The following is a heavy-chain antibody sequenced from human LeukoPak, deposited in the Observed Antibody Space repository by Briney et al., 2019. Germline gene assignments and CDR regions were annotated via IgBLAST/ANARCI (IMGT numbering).Heavy chain of an antibody. CDR3: ARGRITMVRGVITPLLPDY. J-gene: IGHJ4*02. D-gene: IGHD3-10*01. CDR2: INPSGGST. Sequence: GASVKVSCKASGYTFTSYYMHWVRQAPGQGLEWMGIINPSGGSTSYAQKFQGRVTMTRDTSTSTVYMELSSLRSEDTAVYYCARGRITMVRGVITPLLPDYWGQGTLVTVSS. V-gene: IGHV1-46*01. CDR1: GYTFTSYY.